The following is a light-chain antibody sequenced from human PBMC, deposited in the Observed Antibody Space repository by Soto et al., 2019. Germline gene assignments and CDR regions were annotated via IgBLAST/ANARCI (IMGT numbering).Light chain of an antibody. CDR1: QSVSNNY. CDR2: GSS. J-gene: IGKJ2*01. V-gene: IGKV3-20*01. Sequence: EVVLTQSPGTLSLSPGESATLSCRASQSVSNNYFAWYQQKPGQAPRLLIFGSSDRATGIPDRFSVSGSGTDFTLATSRLEPEDLAVYYCQQYDSSHPYTFGQGTKLEIK. CDR3: QQYDSSHPYT.